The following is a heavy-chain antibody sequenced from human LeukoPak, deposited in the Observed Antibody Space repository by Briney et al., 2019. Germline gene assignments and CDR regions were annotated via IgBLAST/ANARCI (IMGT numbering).Heavy chain of an antibody. J-gene: IGHJ4*02. CDR1: GFTFSRYW. V-gene: IGHV3-7*01. CDR2: IKQDGSEK. D-gene: IGHD3-10*01. Sequence: PGGSLRLSCAASGFTFSRYWMSWVRQAPGKGLEWVANIKQDGSEKYYVDSVKGRFTISRDNAKNSLYLQMNSLRAEDTAVYYCARDPDYYGSGNYFNDYWGQGTLVTVSS. CDR3: ARDPDYYGSGNYFNDY.